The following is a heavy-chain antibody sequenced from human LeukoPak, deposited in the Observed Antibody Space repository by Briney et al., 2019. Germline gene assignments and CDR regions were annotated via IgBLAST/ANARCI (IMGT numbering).Heavy chain of an antibody. CDR2: INPSGGST. D-gene: IGHD6-13*01. Sequence: ASVRVSCKASGYTFTSYYMHWVRQAPGQGLEWMGIINPSGGSTSYAQKFQGRVTMTRDTSTSTVYMELSSLRSEDTAVYYCARAANVRIAAADSPLTFDYWGQGTLVTVSS. CDR1: GYTFTSYY. J-gene: IGHJ4*02. V-gene: IGHV1-46*01. CDR3: ARAANVRIAAADSPLTFDY.